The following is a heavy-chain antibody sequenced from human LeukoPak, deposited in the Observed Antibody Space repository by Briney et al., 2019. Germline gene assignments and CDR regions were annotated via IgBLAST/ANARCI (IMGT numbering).Heavy chain of an antibody. CDR2: IRFDGTIK. D-gene: IGHD2-15*01. J-gene: IGHJ5*02. CDR1: GFTFSSYG. V-gene: IGHV3-30*02. CDR3: ARGIIVVVADTSNWFDP. Sequence: GGSLRLSCAASGFTFSSYGMHWVRQAPGKGLEWVAFIRFDGTIKHYADSVKGRFTISRDNSKNTLYLQMNSLRAEDTAVYYCARGIIVVVADTSNWFDPWGQGTLVTVSS.